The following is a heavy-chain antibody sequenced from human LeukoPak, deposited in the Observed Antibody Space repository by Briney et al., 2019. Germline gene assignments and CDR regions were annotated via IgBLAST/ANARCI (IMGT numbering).Heavy chain of an antibody. CDR2: IYHSGST. Sequence: PSETLSLTCTVSGYSISSGYYWGWIRQPPGKGLEWIGSIYHSGSTYYNPSLKSRVTISVDTSKNQFSLKLSSVTAADTAVYYCARVSWSDSRRHNWFDPWGQGTLVTVSS. J-gene: IGHJ5*02. CDR3: ARVSWSDSRRHNWFDP. CDR1: GYSISSGYY. D-gene: IGHD3-22*01. V-gene: IGHV4-38-2*02.